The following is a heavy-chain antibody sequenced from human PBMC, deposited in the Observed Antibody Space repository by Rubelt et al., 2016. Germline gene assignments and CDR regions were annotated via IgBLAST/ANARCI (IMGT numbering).Heavy chain of an antibody. CDR3: AREGSTRRRAMGMDV. J-gene: IGHJ6*02. V-gene: IGHV3-48*02. D-gene: IGHD3-10*01. Sequence: GRFTISRDNAKNSLYLQMNSLRDEDTAVYYCAREGSTRRRAMGMDVWGQGTTVTVSS.